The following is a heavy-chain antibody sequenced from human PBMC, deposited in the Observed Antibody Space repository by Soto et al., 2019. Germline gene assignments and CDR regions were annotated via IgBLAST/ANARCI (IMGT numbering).Heavy chain of an antibody. CDR1: GFSASNNY. CDR2: IYSGGTT. V-gene: IGHV3-53*01. J-gene: IGHJ4*01. CDR3: TRDTPAGNX. D-gene: IGHD6-13*01. Sequence: GGSLRLSFAASGFSASNNYMSWVRQAPGKGLEWVSLIYSGGTTHYADSVKGRFTISRDSSNNKLHLQMNSLRVEDTALYYCTRDTPAGNXWGPVTLVTVSX.